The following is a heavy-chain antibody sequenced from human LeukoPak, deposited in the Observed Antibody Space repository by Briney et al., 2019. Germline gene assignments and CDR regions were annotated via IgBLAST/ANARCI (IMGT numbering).Heavy chain of an antibody. CDR1: GASIDSGRYY. J-gene: IGHJ4*02. D-gene: IGHD3-22*01. V-gene: IGHV4-61*01. CDR3: ARSGDSSAYYSF. Sequence: SETLSLTCTVSGASIDSGRYYWGWIRQPPGKGLEWIGNVYYVGSTSYSPSLKSRVTISLDTSKNQFSLEVNSVTAADTAVYYCARSGDSSAYYSFWGQGILVTVSS. CDR2: VYYVGST.